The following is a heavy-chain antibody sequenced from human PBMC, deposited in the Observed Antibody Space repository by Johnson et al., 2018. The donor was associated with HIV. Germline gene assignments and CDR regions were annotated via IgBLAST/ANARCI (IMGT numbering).Heavy chain of an antibody. V-gene: IGHV3-9*01. CDR3: AKDVNTYGVGGDDAFDI. J-gene: IGHJ3*02. CDR2: IRWNSGSI. Sequence: VQLVESGGGLVQPGRSLRLSCAASGFTFDDYAMHWVRQAPGKGLEWVSGIRWNSGSIGYADSVKGRFTISRDNAKNSLYLQMNSLRVEDTALYYCAKDVNTYGVGGDDAFDIWGQGTMVTVSS. D-gene: IGHD5-18*01. CDR1: GFTFDDYA.